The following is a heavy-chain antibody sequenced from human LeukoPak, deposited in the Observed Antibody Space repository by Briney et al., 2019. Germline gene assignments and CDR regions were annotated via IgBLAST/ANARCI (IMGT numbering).Heavy chain of an antibody. V-gene: IGHV3-48*03. CDR3: ARAPLYNPFDY. D-gene: IGHD1-14*01. CDR2: ISSSGSTI. CDR1: GFTFSSYE. Sequence: PGGSLRLSCAASGFTFSSYEMNWVRQAPGKGLEWVSYISSSGSTIYYADSVKGRFTISRDNAKNSLYLQMNSLRAEDTAVYYCARAPLYNPFDYWGQGTLVTVSS. J-gene: IGHJ4*02.